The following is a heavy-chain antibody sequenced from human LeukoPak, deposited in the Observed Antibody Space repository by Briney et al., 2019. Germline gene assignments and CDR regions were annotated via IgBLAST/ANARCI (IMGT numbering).Heavy chain of an antibody. Sequence: ASVKVSCKASGYTFTSYDINWVRQATGQGLEWMGWMNPNSGNTGYAQKFQGRVTMTRDTSTSTVYMELSSLRSEDTAVYYCARVVAGSFDYYYYYMDVWGKGTTVTVSS. V-gene: IGHV1-8*01. CDR3: ARVVAGSFDYYYYYMDV. J-gene: IGHJ6*03. CDR1: GYTFTSYD. CDR2: MNPNSGNT. D-gene: IGHD2-15*01.